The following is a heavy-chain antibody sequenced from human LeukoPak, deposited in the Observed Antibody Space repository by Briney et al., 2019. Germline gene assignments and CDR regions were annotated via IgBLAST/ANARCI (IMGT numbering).Heavy chain of an antibody. CDR3: AKTNRGGVGASRYAFDI. J-gene: IGHJ3*02. CDR1: GFTFSDYG. D-gene: IGHD1-26*01. Sequence: PGGSLRLSCAASGFTFSDYGIPWVRQAPGKGLEWVAFIRYDGSKKYYADSVKGRFTISRDNSKNTLYLQMNSLGAEDTAVYYCAKTNRGGVGASRYAFDIWGQGTMVTVSS. CDR2: IRYDGSKK. V-gene: IGHV3-30*02.